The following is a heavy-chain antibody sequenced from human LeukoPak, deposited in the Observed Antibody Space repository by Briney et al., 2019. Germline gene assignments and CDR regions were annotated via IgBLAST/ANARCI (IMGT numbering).Heavy chain of an antibody. D-gene: IGHD3-3*01. CDR1: GDSISSHY. J-gene: IGHJ5*02. CDR2: IYSSGSA. CDR3: ARGPGSGYFWFDP. Sequence: PSETLSLTCTVSGDSISSHYWSWIRQPPGKELEWIGYIYSSGSAGYNPSLKSRVSTSVDTSKNQLSLKLTSVTAADTAVYFCARGPGSGYFWFDPWGLGTLVTVSS. V-gene: IGHV4-59*11.